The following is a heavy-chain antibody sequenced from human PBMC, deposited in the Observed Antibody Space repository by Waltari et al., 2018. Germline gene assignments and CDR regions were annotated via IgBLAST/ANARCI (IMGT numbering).Heavy chain of an antibody. J-gene: IGHJ4*02. D-gene: IGHD3-10*01. CDR3: TRALWLGELYDY. V-gene: IGHV3-74*01. Sequence: EVQLAESGGGLVQPGGSLGLSCSASGFPFTRYLMNWVRQAPGKGLVWVARINSDGSSTTYADSVKGRFTISRDNAKNTVYLQMNSLRVEDTAVYYCTRALWLGELYDYWGQGTLVTVSS. CDR2: INSDGSST. CDR1: GFPFTRYL.